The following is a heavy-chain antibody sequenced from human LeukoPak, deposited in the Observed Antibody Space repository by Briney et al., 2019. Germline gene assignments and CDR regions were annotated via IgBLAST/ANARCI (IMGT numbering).Heavy chain of an antibody. Sequence: PSETLSLTCAVYGASFSGYYWSCIRQPPGKGLEWIGEINHSGSTNYNPSLKSRVTISVETSKNQFSLKLSSVTAADTAVYYCARGGEYSSSWYPRSLYYYDMDVWSQGTTVTVSS. CDR2: INHSGST. CDR1: GASFSGYY. J-gene: IGHJ6*02. CDR3: ARGGEYSSSWYPRSLYYYDMDV. V-gene: IGHV4-34*01. D-gene: IGHD6-13*01.